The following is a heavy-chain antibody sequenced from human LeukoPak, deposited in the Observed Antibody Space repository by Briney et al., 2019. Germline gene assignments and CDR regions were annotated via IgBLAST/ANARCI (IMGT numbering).Heavy chain of an antibody. CDR2: ISGSGGDT. Sequence: GGSLRLSCAASGFTFSNFLMTWVRQAPGKGPEWVSAISGSGGDTYYADSVKGRFTISRDNSKNTLYLQMNSLRAEDTAVYYCAKLRGAGTDDAFDIWGQGTMVTVSS. V-gene: IGHV3-23*01. CDR3: AKLRGAGTDDAFDI. J-gene: IGHJ3*02. CDR1: GFTFSNFL. D-gene: IGHD4-17*01.